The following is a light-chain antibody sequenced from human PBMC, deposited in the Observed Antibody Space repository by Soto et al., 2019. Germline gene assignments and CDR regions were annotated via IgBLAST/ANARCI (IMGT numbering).Light chain of an antibody. J-gene: IGKJ3*01. CDR1: QGISNF. CDR3: QKCNSAPFT. V-gene: IGKV1-27*01. CDR2: GAS. Sequence: DIQMTQSPSSLSASVGDRVTITCRASQGISNFLAWYQQNPGKVPKLLIYGASTLQSGVPSRFSGSGSGPDFTLTVGSLQPEDVATYYCQKCNSAPFTFGPGTKVDIK.